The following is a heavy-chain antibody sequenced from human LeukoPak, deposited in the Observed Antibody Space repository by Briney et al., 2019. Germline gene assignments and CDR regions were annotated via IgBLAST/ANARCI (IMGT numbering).Heavy chain of an antibody. CDR1: GYTYTNHG. Sequence: ASVKVSCKASGYTYTNHGITWVRQAPGQGLEGMGWISAYNRDTRYAQNFQGRVTLITESSTNTAYMELSSLRSDDTAIYYCARDPSNTSGWSPYFDYWGQGTLVTVSA. J-gene: IGHJ4*02. D-gene: IGHD6-13*01. V-gene: IGHV1-18*04. CDR3: ARDPSNTSGWSPYFDY. CDR2: ISAYNRDT.